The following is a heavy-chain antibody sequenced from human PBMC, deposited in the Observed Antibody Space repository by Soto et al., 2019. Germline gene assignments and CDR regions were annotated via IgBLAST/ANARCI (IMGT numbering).Heavy chain of an antibody. CDR2: ISDSGGSK. Sequence: EVQLLESGGGLVQPGGSLRLSCAASGFTFRSYAMSWVRQAPGKGLEWVSAISDSGGSKYYADSVKGRFTISRDNSKNTQYLEMTSQRAEDTAVYSCGKLGRMGRGEEERAGMYDYWGQGTVVTVSS. D-gene: IGHD3-10*01. CDR1: GFTFRSYA. J-gene: IGHJ4*02. CDR3: GKLGRMGRGEEERAGMYDY. V-gene: IGHV3-23*01.